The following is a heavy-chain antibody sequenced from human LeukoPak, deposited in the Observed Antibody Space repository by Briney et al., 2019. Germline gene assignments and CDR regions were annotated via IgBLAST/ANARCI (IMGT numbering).Heavy chain of an antibody. J-gene: IGHJ5*02. CDR3: ARHVVKPRYDFWSGYYLNWFDP. D-gene: IGHD3-3*01. CDR2: IYYSGST. Sequence: PSETLSLTCTVSGGSISSSSYYWGWTRQPPGKGLEWIGSIYYSGSTYYNPSLKSRVTISVDTSKNQFSLKLSSVTAADTAVYYCARHVVKPRYDFWSGYYLNWFDPWGQGTLVTVSS. CDR1: GGSISSSSYY. V-gene: IGHV4-39*01.